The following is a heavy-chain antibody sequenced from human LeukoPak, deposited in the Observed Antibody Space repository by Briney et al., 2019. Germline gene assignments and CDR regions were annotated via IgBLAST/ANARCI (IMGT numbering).Heavy chain of an antibody. CDR2: IYHIGST. D-gene: IGHD1-20*01. J-gene: IGHJ4*02. CDR1: GYSISRGYY. Sequence: SETLSLTCGVSGYSISRGYYWAWIRQPPGKGLEWIGTIYHIGSTYYNPPLESRVTISVDTSMNEFSLNLNSVTAADTAVYYCARAGWIITSGIDYWGQGALVTVSS. CDR3: ARAGWIITSGIDY. V-gene: IGHV4-38-2*01.